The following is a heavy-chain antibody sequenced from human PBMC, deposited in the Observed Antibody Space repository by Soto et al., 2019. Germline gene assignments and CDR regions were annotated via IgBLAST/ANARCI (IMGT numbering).Heavy chain of an antibody. Sequence: GGSLRLSCAASGFTFSSYGMHWVRQAPGKGLEWVAVISYDGSNKYYADSVKGRFTISRDNSKNTLYLQMNSLRAEDTAVYYCAKLRNYDILTGSLDYWGQGTLVTVSS. D-gene: IGHD3-9*01. CDR2: ISYDGSNK. V-gene: IGHV3-30*18. CDR3: AKLRNYDILTGSLDY. CDR1: GFTFSSYG. J-gene: IGHJ4*02.